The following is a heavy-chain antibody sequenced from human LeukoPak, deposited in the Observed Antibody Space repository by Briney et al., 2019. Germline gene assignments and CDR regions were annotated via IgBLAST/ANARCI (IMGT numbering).Heavy chain of an antibody. Sequence: PGGSLRLSCAASGSTFSNYGMHWVRQAPGKGLEWVAVIWYDGSNKYYADSVKGRFTISRDNSKNTLYLQMNSLGVDDTAVYYCARDSSGGHYYFDYWGQGTLVTVSP. CDR1: GSTFSNYG. CDR2: IWYDGSNK. CDR3: ARDSSGGHYYFDY. J-gene: IGHJ4*02. V-gene: IGHV3-33*01. D-gene: IGHD1-26*01.